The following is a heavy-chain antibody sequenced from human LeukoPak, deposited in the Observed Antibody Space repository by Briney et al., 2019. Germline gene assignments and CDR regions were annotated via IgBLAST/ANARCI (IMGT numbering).Heavy chain of an antibody. CDR3: AREDGVTTSLNYYYYYIDV. V-gene: IGHV3-7*01. Sequence: GGSLRLSCAASGFTFSSYWMTWVRQAPGKGLEWVANIKQDGGEKYYVDSMEGRFSISRDNARNSLYLQVNSLRAEDTAVYYCAREDGVTTSLNYYYYYIDVWGKGTTVTVSS. J-gene: IGHJ6*03. CDR2: IKQDGGEK. CDR1: GFTFSSYW. D-gene: IGHD4-17*01.